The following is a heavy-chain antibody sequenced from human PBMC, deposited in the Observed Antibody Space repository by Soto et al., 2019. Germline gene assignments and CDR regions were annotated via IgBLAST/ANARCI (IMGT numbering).Heavy chain of an antibody. D-gene: IGHD1-7*01. J-gene: IGHJ4*02. CDR3: AKGAINWNYMLDY. CDR2: ISYDRSNK. V-gene: IGHV3-30*18. Sequence: PGGSLRLSCAASGFTFSSYGMHWVRQAPGKGLEWVAVISYDRSNKYYADSVKGRFTISRDNSKNTLYLQMNSLRAEDTAVYYCAKGAINWNYMLDYWGQGTLVTFSS. CDR1: GFTFSSYG.